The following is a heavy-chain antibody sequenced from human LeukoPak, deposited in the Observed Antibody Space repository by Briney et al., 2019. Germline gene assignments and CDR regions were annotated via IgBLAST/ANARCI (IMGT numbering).Heavy chain of an antibody. CDR2: IRTSGGVV. CDR1: GFPFTSYT. J-gene: IGHJ3*01. Sequence: GGSLRLSCAASGFPFTSYTMNWVRQAPGKGLEWISYIRTSGGVVSYTDSVRGRFTISTDSAKNSLYLQMNSLRDDDTAVYYCVRDQFYAFDVWGQGTMVTVSS. V-gene: IGHV3-48*02. CDR3: VRDQFYAFDV.